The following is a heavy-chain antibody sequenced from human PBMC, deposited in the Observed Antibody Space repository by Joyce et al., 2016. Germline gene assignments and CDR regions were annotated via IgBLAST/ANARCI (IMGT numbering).Heavy chain of an antibody. Sequence: QVQLQESGLGLVKPSETLSLTCTVSGGSISSYYWSWIRQPPGKGLEWIGYIYYTGSTDYNPSLKGRVTMSVDTYKNQFSLKLDSVTAADTAIYYCARDSVGPTLLFDYWGQGSLVTVSS. D-gene: IGHD1-26*01. J-gene: IGHJ4*02. CDR1: GGSISSYY. V-gene: IGHV4-59*01. CDR3: ARDSVGPTLLFDY. CDR2: IYYTGST.